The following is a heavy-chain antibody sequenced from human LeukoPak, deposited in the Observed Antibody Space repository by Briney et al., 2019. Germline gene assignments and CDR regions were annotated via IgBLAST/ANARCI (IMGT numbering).Heavy chain of an antibody. D-gene: IGHD1-26*01. CDR3: ASEVIVGATE. CDR2: ISSSSTYI. CDR1: GFTFSSYS. J-gene: IGHJ4*02. Sequence: GGSLRLSCAASGFTFSSYSMNWVRQAPGKGLEWVSFISSSSTYIYYADSMKGRFTISRDDAKSSLYLQMNSLRAEDTAVYYCASEVIVGATEWGQGTLVTVSS. V-gene: IGHV3-21*01.